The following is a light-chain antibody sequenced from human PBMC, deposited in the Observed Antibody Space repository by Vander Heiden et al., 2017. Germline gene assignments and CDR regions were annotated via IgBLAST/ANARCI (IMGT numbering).Light chain of an antibody. CDR3: QQLETYPLI. V-gene: IGKV1-13*02. CDR2: AAS. J-gene: IGKJ3*01. Sequence: AIQLTQSPSSLSASIGDRVTITCRASQGISSSLAWYQQKPGKVPKLLIFAASRLQSGVPSRFSGSGSGTDFTLTISSLQPEDFATYYCQQLETYPLIFGPGTTVDIK. CDR1: QGISSS.